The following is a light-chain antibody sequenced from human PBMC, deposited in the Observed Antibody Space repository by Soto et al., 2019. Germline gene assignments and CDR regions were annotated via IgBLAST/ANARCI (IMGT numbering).Light chain of an antibody. V-gene: IGKV3-11*01. Sequence: EIVLTQSPATLSLSPGERATLSCRASQSVSSYLDWYQQKPGQAPRLLIYDASNRATGITARFSGSGSGTDFNHTISRLEPEDFALYYCQQRSNWPTTFGGGTKVEIK. CDR2: DAS. J-gene: IGKJ4*01. CDR3: QQRSNWPTT. CDR1: QSVSSY.